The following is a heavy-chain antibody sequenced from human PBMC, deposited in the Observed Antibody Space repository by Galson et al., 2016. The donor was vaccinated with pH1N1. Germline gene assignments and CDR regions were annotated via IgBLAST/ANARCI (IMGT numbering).Heavy chain of an antibody. D-gene: IGHD3-22*01. CDR2: IIPIFKTT. Sequence: SVKVSCKASGGTFGSYGINWARQAPGQGLEWMGGIIPIFKTTKYAQNFQGRVTITADESTTTAYMELSSLRSEDTAVCYCAREDYYDTDLSDWYFDLWGRGTLLTVSS. CDR3: AREDYYDTDLSDWYFDL. CDR1: GGTFGSYG. V-gene: IGHV1-69*13. J-gene: IGHJ2*01.